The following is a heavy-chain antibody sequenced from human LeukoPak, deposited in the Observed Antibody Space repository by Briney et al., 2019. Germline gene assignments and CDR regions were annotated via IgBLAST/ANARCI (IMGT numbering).Heavy chain of an antibody. J-gene: IGHJ4*02. V-gene: IGHV3-48*04. D-gene: IGHD2-8*01. CDR1: GFRFSYYG. CDR2: IGATSSAI. Sequence: GGSLRLSCAASGFRFSYYGMNWVRPAPGKGLEWVSYIGATSSAIYYADSVKGRFTVSRDNDKNSLYLQMNSLRAEDTAVYFCAKTKTYYFDSWGQGIVVTVFS. CDR3: AKTKTYYFDS.